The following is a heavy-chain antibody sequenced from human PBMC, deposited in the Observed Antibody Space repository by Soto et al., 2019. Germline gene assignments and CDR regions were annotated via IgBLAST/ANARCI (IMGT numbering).Heavy chain of an antibody. V-gene: IGHV3-9*01. Sequence: EVQLVESGGGLVQPGRSLRLSCAASGFTFDDYAIHWVRQAPGRGLERVAGISWNGASIGYADSVKGRFTISRDNAKNSLNLQMNSLRSEDTALYYCADLPLYGSGFDCWGQGTLVTVSS. CDR2: ISWNGASI. J-gene: IGHJ4*02. CDR1: GFTFDDYA. CDR3: ADLPLYGSGFDC. D-gene: IGHD3-10*01.